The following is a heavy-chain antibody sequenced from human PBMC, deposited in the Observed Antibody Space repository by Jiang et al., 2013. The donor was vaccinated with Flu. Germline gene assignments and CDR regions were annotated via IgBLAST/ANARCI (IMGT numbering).Heavy chain of an antibody. CDR2: TIPILGIA. J-gene: IGHJ2*01. Sequence: KASGGTFSSYAISWVRQAPGQGLEWMGRTIPILGIANYAQKFQGRVTITADKSTSTAYMELSSLRSEDTAVYYCASHWFSSSKRPGGKYFDLWGRGTLVTVSS. CDR1: GGTFSSYA. D-gene: IGHD6-6*01. CDR3: ASHWFSSSKRPGGKYFDL. V-gene: IGHV1-69*04.